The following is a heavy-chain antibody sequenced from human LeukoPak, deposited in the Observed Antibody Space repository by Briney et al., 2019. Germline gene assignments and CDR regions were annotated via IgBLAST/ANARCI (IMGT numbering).Heavy chain of an antibody. CDR1: GFTFSSYA. CDR2: ISYDGNNK. V-gene: IGHV3-30*15. CDR3: ASSRSGWIYFDY. D-gene: IGHD6-19*01. J-gene: IGHJ4*02. Sequence: GGSLRLSCAASGFTFSSYAMHWVRQAPGKGLEGVAVISYDGNNKYYADSVKGRFTISRDNSKNTLYLQMSSLRVEDTAVYYCASSRSGWIYFDYWGQGTLVTVSS.